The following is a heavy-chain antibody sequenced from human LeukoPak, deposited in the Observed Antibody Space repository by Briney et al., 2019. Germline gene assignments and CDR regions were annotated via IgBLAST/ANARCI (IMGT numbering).Heavy chain of an antibody. J-gene: IGHJ6*03. V-gene: IGHV3-15*01. D-gene: IGHD4-17*01. CDR2: IKSKTDGGTT. CDR3: TTEAYDYGDYDYYYYMDV. CDR1: GFTFSNAW. Sequence: GGSLRLSCAASGFTFSNAWMSWVRQAPGKGLEWVGRIKSKTDGGTTDYAAPVKGRFTISRDDSKNTLYLQMNSLKTEDTAVYYCTTEAYDYGDYDYYYYMDVWGKGTAVTVSS.